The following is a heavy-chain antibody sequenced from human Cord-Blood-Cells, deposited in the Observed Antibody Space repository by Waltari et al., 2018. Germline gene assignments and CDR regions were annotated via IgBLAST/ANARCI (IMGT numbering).Heavy chain of an antibody. CDR3: ARDIRPYLSSSSFDY. V-gene: IGHV1-46*01. CDR2: INPSGGST. J-gene: IGHJ4*02. CDR1: GYSFTSYY. Sequence: VQLVQSGAEVKNPGASVKVSCKASGYSFTSYYMPSLRQAPGQGLEWMGKINPSGGSTSYAQKFQGRVTMTRDTSTSTVYMELSSLRSEDTAVYYCARDIRPYLSSSSFDYWGQGTLVTVSS. D-gene: IGHD6-6*01.